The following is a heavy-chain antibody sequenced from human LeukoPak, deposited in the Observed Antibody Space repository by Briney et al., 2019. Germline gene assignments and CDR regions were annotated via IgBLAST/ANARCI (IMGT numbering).Heavy chain of an antibody. CDR1: GGSMISADTY. CDR2: IYYSGST. J-gene: IGHJ6*03. CDR3: ATLSGGYYYYYYMDV. D-gene: IGHD3-16*01. Sequence: PSETLSLTCTVSGGSMISADTYWTWIRQSPGKGLEWIGYIYYSGSTHYNPSLKSRVTISVDTSKNQFSLKLSSVTAADTAVYYCATLSGGYYYYYYMDVWGKGTTVTVSS. V-gene: IGHV4-31*03.